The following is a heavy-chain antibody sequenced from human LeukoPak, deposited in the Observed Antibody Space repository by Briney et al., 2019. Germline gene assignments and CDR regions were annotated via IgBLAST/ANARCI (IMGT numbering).Heavy chain of an antibody. J-gene: IGHJ4*02. Sequence: PGGSLRLSCVASGFTFSSYAMSWVRQAPGKGLEWVSAISAGGGSTYYADSVKGRFTISRDNAKNTLNLQMNCLRPEDTDVYYCAKDRDGGANTRAKGFDYWGQGTLVTVSS. CDR1: GFTFSSYA. D-gene: IGHD1-26*01. V-gene: IGHV3-23*01. CDR3: AKDRDGGANTRAKGFDY. CDR2: ISAGGGST.